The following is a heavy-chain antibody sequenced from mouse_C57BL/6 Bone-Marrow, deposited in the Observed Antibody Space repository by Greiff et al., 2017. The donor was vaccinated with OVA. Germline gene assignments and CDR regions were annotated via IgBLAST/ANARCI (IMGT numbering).Heavy chain of an antibody. Sequence: QVQLQQSGAELVRPGTSVKMSCKASGYTFTNYWIGWAKQRPGHGLEWIGDIYPGGGYTNYNEKFKGKATLTADKSSSTAYMQFSSLTSEDSAIYYCARGWDGYYSAWFAYWGQGTLVTVSA. J-gene: IGHJ3*01. D-gene: IGHD2-3*01. V-gene: IGHV1-63*01. CDR1: GYTFTNYW. CDR2: IYPGGGYT. CDR3: ARGWDGYYSAWFAY.